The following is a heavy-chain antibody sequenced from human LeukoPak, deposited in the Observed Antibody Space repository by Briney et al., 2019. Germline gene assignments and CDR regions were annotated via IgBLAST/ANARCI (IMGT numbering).Heavy chain of an antibody. V-gene: IGHV1-69*04. CDR1: GGTFSSYA. J-gene: IGHJ4*02. Sequence: SVKVTCKASGGTFSSYAISWVRQAPGQGLEWMGRIIPILGIANYAQKFQGRVTITADKSTSTAYMELSSLRSEDTAVYYCARDLRGYSGYDEGALDYWGQGTLVTVSS. CDR3: ARDLRGYSGYDEGALDY. CDR2: IIPILGIA. D-gene: IGHD5-12*01.